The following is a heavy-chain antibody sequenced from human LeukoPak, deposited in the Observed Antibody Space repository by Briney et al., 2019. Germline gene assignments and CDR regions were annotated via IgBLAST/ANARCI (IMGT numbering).Heavy chain of an antibody. CDR2: INHSGST. D-gene: IGHD6-13*01. Sequence: SETLSLTCAVYGGSFSGYYWSWIRQPPGKGLEWIGEINHSGSTNYNPSLKSRVTISVDTSKNQFSLKLSSVTAADTAVYYCARGPIAAAERLDWGQGTLVTVS. CDR1: GGSFSGYY. CDR3: ARGPIAAAERLD. J-gene: IGHJ4*02. V-gene: IGHV4-34*01.